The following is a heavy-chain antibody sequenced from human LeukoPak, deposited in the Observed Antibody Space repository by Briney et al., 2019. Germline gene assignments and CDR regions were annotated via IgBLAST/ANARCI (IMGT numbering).Heavy chain of an antibody. CDR1: GFTFSNAW. CDR2: IKSKTDGGTT. CDR3: TTEVKMANGHPFDY. D-gene: IGHD5-24*01. Sequence: GGFLRLSCAASGFTFSNAWMSWVRQAPGKGLEWVGRIKSKTDGGTTDYAAPVKGRFTISRDDSKNTLYLQMNSLKSEDTAVYYCTTEVKMANGHPFDYWGQGSLVTVSS. V-gene: IGHV3-15*01. J-gene: IGHJ4*02.